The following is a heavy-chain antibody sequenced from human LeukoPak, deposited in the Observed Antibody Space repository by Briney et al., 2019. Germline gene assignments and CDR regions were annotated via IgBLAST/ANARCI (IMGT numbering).Heavy chain of an antibody. J-gene: IGHJ4*02. CDR1: GYTFTGHY. Sequence: GASVKVSCKASGYTFTGHYIHWVRQAPGQGFEWMGWINPNTGGTDYAQKFQDRIAISTYTSISTAYMELSRLRSDDTALYYCARDLATIDGIAWYYFEKWGQGTLVTVS. CDR3: ARDLATIDGIAWYYFEK. V-gene: IGHV1-2*02. D-gene: IGHD5-12*01. CDR2: INPNTGGT.